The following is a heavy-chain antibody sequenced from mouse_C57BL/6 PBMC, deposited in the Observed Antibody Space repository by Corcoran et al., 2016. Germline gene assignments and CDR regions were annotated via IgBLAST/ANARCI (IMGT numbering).Heavy chain of an antibody. CDR2: IYPGDGDT. D-gene: IGHD2-3*01. CDR1: GYAFSSYW. CDR3: ARRDGYSYYFDY. Sequence: QVQLQQSGAELVKPGASVKISCKASGYAFSSYWMNWVKQRPGKGLEWIEQIYPGDGDTNYNGKFKGKATLTADKSSSTAYMQLSSLTSEDSAVYFCARRDGYSYYFDYWGQGTTLTVSS. J-gene: IGHJ2*01. V-gene: IGHV1-80*01.